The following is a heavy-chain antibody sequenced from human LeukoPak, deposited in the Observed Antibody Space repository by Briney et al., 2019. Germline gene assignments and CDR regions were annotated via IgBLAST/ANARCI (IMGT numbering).Heavy chain of an antibody. CDR2: ISSSGSTI. V-gene: IGHV3-11*01. J-gene: IGHJ4*02. Sequence: GGSLRLSCAASGFTFSDYYMSWIRQAPVKGLEWVSYISSSGSTIYYADSVKGRFTISRDNAKNSLYLQMNSLRAEDTAVYYCARDLVAVAGTFDYWGQGTLVTVSS. CDR3: ARDLVAVAGTFDY. CDR1: GFTFSDYY. D-gene: IGHD6-19*01.